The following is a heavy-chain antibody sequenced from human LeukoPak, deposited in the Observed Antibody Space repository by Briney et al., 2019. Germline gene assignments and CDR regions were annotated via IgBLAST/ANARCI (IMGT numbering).Heavy chain of an antibody. J-gene: IGHJ5*02. V-gene: IGHV4-31*03. D-gene: IGHD3-22*01. CDR3: ARDLGYYYDSSGNPAGGRWFDP. Sequence: SETLSLTCTVSGGSISSGGYYWSWIRQHPGTGLEWIGYIYYSGSTYYNPSLKSRVTISVDTSKNQFSLKLSSVTAADTAVYYCARDLGYYYDSSGNPAGGRWFDPWGQGTLVTVSS. CDR2: IYYSGST. CDR1: GGSISSGGYY.